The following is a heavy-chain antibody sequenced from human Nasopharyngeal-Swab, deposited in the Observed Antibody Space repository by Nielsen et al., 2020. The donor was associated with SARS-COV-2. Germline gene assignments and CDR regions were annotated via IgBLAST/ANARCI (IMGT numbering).Heavy chain of an antibody. CDR1: GFTFSSYG. CDR3: AKGSYYYDSYGAFDI. CDR2: ISYDGSNK. Sequence: GASLKISCEASGFTFSSYGMHWVRQAPGKGLEWVAVISYDGSNKYYADSVKGRFTISRDNSKNTLYLQMNSLRAEDTAVYYCAKGSYYYDSYGAFDIWGQGTMVTVSS. D-gene: IGHD3-22*01. V-gene: IGHV3-30*18. J-gene: IGHJ3*02.